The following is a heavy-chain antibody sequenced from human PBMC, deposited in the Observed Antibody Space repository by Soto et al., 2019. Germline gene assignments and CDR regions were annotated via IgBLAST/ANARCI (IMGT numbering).Heavy chain of an antibody. D-gene: IGHD3-3*01. Sequence: SETLSRTCTVSGGSISSSSYYWGWIRQPPGKGLEWIGSTYYSGSTYYNPSLKSRVTISVDTSKNQFSLKLSSVTAADTAVYYCARHNGEKVWSGYYKSTYYYYGMDVWGQGTTVT. V-gene: IGHV4-39*01. CDR2: TYYSGST. CDR1: GGSISSSSYY. J-gene: IGHJ6*02. CDR3: ARHNGEKVWSGYYKSTYYYYGMDV.